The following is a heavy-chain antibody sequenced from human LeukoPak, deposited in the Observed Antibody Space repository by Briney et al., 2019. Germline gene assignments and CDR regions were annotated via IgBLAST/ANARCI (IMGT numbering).Heavy chain of an antibody. CDR1: GGSFSGYY. CDR2: INHSGST. V-gene: IGHV4-34*01. Sequence: PSETLSLTCAVYGGSFSGYYWSWIRQPPGKGLEWIGEINHSGSTNYNPSLKGRVTISVDTSKNQFSLKLSSVTAADTAVYYCASTPFNYDYIWGSYRYRRAFDIWGQGTMATVSS. J-gene: IGHJ3*02. CDR3: ASTPFNYDYIWGSYRYRRAFDI. D-gene: IGHD3-16*02.